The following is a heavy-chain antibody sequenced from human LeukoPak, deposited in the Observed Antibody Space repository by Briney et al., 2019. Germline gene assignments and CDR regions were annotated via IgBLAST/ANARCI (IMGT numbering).Heavy chain of an antibody. Sequence: PGGSLRLSCAASGFTFSSYWMSWVRQAPGKGLEWVANIKQDGSEKYYVDSVKGRFTISRDNAKNSLYLQMNSLRAEDTAVYYCARERSGWYYYMDVWGKGTTVTVSS. V-gene: IGHV3-7*01. CDR3: ARERSGWYYYMDV. CDR1: GFTFSSYW. CDR2: IKQDGSEK. D-gene: IGHD6-19*01. J-gene: IGHJ6*03.